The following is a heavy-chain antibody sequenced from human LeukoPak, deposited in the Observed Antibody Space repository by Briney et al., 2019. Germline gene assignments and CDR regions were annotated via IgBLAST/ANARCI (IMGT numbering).Heavy chain of an antibody. CDR2: IYYSGST. CDR1: VGSINSYY. V-gene: IGHV4-59*01. J-gene: IGHJ4*02. Sequence: SETLSLTCTVSVGSINSYYWSWIRQSPWKGLEWIGCIYYSGSTNYNPSLKSRVTISVDTSKNQFSLNLSSVTAADTALYYCARGPTRGNSLDDWGQGALVTVSS. CDR3: ARGPTRGNSLDD. D-gene: IGHD4-23*01.